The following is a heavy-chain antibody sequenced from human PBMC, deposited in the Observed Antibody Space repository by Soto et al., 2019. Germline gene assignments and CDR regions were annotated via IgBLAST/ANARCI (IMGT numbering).Heavy chain of an antibody. V-gene: IGHV1-69*01. D-gene: IGHD6-6*01. J-gene: IGHJ6*02. CDR1: GGTFSSYA. CDR3: ARAPSIAARPGRYYYGMDV. Sequence: QVQLVQSGAEVKKPGSSVKVSCKASGGTFSSYAISWVRQAPGQGLEWMGGIIPIFGTANYAQKFQGRVTITADESTSTAYMELSSLRSEDKAVYYCARAPSIAARPGRYYYGMDVWGQGTTVTVSS. CDR2: IIPIFGTA.